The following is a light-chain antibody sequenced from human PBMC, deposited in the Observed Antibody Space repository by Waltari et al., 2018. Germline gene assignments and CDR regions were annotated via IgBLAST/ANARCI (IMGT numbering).Light chain of an antibody. CDR1: SSDVGSHNF. CDR2: EDN. J-gene: IGLJ3*02. V-gene: IGLV2-23*01. Sequence: QSALTQPASVSGSPGQSITISCTESSSDVGSHNFVSWYQQHPGKAPKVMIYEDNKRPAVLSNRFSGSKSGNTASLTISGLQADDEADYYCCSYAGGSPRWVFGGGTKLTVL. CDR3: CSYAGGSPRWV.